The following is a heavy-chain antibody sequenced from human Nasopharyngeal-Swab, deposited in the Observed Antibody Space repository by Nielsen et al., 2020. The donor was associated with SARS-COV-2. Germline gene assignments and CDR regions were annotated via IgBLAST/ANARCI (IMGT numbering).Heavy chain of an antibody. CDR1: GGSISSYY. Sequence: GSLRLSCTVSGGSISSYYWGWIRQPPGKGLEWIGSIYYSGSTYYNPSLKSRVTISVDTSKNQFSLRLSSVTAADTAVYYCARPALNDYGDYNWFDPWGQGTLVTVSS. D-gene: IGHD4-17*01. CDR3: ARPALNDYGDYNWFDP. V-gene: IGHV4-39*01. CDR2: IYYSGST. J-gene: IGHJ5*02.